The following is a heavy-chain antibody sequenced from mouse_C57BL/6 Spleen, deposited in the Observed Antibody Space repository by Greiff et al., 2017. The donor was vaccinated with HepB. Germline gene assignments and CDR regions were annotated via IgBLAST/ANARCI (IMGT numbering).Heavy chain of an antibody. D-gene: IGHD2-4*01. CDR2: ISDGGSYT. Sequence: EVKLMESGGGLVKPGGSLKLSCAASGFTFSSYAMSWVRQTPEKRLEWVATISDGGSYTYYPDNVKGRFTISRDNAKNNLYLQMSHLNSEDTAMYYCARYYDEVAWFAYWGQGTLVTVSA. CDR3: ARYYDEVAWFAY. CDR1: GFTFSSYA. J-gene: IGHJ3*01. V-gene: IGHV5-4*03.